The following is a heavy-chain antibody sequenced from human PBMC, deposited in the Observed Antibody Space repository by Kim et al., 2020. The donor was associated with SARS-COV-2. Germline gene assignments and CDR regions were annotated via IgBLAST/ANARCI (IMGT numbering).Heavy chain of an antibody. CDR1: GFTFSSYA. D-gene: IGHD3-22*01. CDR3: ARGGPRITMIVVVTRYVYVDVDI. CDR2: ISYDGSNK. V-gene: IGHV3-30-3*01. J-gene: IGHJ3*02. Sequence: GGSLRLSCEAPGFTFSSYAMHWVRQAPGKGLEWVAVISYDGSNKYYADSVKGRFTISRDNYKNTLYLQMNSLRAEDTAVYYSARGGPRITMIVVVTRYVYVDVDIGGRETMVTVS.